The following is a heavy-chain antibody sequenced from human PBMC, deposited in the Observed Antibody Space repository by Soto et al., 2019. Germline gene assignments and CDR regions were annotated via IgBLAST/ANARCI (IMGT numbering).Heavy chain of an antibody. CDR2: VQESGST. CDR1: GYAISNHH. CDR3: ARGPWALITSFFAY. D-gene: IGHD1-20*01. J-gene: IGHJ4*02. Sequence: PSETLSLTCSVSGYAISNHHWSWIRQTPGRGLEWIGCVQESGSTDYNPSLRGRVIISPHTSTSQFPLSLRSATAADTATYYCARGPWALITSFFAYSGQGIPVYVS. V-gene: IGHV4-59*03.